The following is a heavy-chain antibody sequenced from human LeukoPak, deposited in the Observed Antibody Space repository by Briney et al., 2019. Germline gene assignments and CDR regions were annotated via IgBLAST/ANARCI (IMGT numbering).Heavy chain of an antibody. CDR3: ARSSYSSSSSV. J-gene: IGHJ3*01. CDR2: INSDGSEG. Sequence: GGSLRLSCAASGFTFSRNWMIWVRQAPGKGLEWVASINSDGSEGYYADVVKGRFTISRDNAKNSLYLQINSLRAEDTAVYYCARSSYSSSSSVWGQGTMVTVSS. D-gene: IGHD6-6*01. V-gene: IGHV3-7*03. CDR1: GFTFSRNW.